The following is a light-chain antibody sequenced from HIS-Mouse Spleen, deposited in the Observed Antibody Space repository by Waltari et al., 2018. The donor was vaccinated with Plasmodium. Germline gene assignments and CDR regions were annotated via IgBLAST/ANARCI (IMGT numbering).Light chain of an antibody. CDR3: QKYNSAPWT. V-gene: IGKV1-27*01. CDR2: AAS. Sequence: DIQMTQSPSSLSASVGDRVTITCRASQGISNYLAWYQQKPGKVPKLLIYAASTLQSWVPSRFSGSGSGTDFTLTISSLHPEDVATYYCQKYNSAPWTFGQGTKVEIK. CDR1: QGISNY. J-gene: IGKJ1*01.